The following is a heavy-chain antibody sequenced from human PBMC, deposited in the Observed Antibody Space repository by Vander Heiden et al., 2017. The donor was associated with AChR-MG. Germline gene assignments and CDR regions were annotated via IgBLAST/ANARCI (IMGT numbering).Heavy chain of an antibody. CDR1: GFTFSSYA. J-gene: IGHJ3*02. V-gene: IGHV3-23*01. CDR3: AKDLLIGFSAFDI. CDR2: ISGSGGST. Sequence: EVQLLESGGGLVQPGGSLRLSCAASGFTFSSYAMGWVRQAPGKGLEWVSAISGSGGSTYYADSVKGRFTISRDNSKNTLYLQMNSLRAEDTAVYYCAKDLLIGFSAFDIWGQGTMVTVSS. D-gene: IGHD2-15*01.